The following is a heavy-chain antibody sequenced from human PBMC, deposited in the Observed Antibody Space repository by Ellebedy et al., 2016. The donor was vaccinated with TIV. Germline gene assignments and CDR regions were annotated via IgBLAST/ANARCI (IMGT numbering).Heavy chain of an antibody. J-gene: IGHJ4*02. CDR3: AKGTSSGFNYDRVGCEY. CDR1: GFTFSSFA. V-gene: IGHV3-23*01. CDR2: ISGGGDRT. D-gene: IGHD3-22*01. Sequence: GGSLRLSCAASGFTFSSFAMHWARQAPGKGLEWLSVISGGGDRTYHADSVKGRFTITSDNSKNTLYRQVDGLTAEDTAVYYCAKGTSSGFNYDRVGCEYWGQGTLVTVSS.